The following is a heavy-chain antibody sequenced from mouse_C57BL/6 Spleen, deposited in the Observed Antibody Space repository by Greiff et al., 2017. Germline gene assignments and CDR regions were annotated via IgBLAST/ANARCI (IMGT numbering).Heavy chain of an antibody. CDR1: GYTFTDYE. Sequence: QVHVKQSGAELVRPGASVTLSCKASGYTFTDYEMHWVKQTPVHGLEWIGAIDPETGGTAYNQKFKGKAILTADKSSSTAYMELRSLTSEDSAVYYCTRWGGYYDPWFAYWGQGTLVTVSA. J-gene: IGHJ3*01. CDR3: TRWGGYYDPWFAY. V-gene: IGHV1-15*01. CDR2: IDPETGGT. D-gene: IGHD2-3*01.